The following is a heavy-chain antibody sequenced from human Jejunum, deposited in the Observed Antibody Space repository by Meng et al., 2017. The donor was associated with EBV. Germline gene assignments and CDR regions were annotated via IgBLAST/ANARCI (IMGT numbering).Heavy chain of an antibody. CDR1: GFTFSGHA. CDR3: TREWGADY. J-gene: IGHJ4*02. CDR2: ISNDGNNK. V-gene: IGHV3-30-3*01. Sequence: VQLVESGGVLVQTGRSLRLSCAASGFTFSGHAMQWVRQAPGKGLKWVALISNDGNNKYYADSVKGRFTISRDNSKNTLYLQMNSLRVDDTALYYCTREWGADYWGQGTLVTVSS. D-gene: IGHD3-16*01.